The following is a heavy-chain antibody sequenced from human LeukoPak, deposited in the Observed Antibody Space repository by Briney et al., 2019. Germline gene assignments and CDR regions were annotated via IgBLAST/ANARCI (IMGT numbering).Heavy chain of an antibody. D-gene: IGHD1-26*01. CDR3: ARDWRGSYFPDF. Sequence: GASVKVSCKASGYTLTDYYMHWVRQAPGQGLEWMGWINPNSGDTNYAQKFQGRVTMTRDTSISTAHMELSRLTSVDTAVYYCARDWRGSYFPDFWGQGTLVTVSS. V-gene: IGHV1-2*02. CDR1: GYTLTDYY. J-gene: IGHJ4*02. CDR2: INPNSGDT.